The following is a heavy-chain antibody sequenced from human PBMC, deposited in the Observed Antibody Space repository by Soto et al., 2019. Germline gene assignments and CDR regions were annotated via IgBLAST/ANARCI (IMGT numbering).Heavy chain of an antibody. CDR3: ARFSTWFDT. CDR2: IYTSGSP. V-gene: IGHV4-4*07. J-gene: IGHJ5*02. Sequence: SETLSLTCTVSGDSISNYYWSWIRQPAGKGLEWIGRIYTSGSPNYNPSLKSRVTMSVDTSKNQFSLKVNTVTAADTAVYYCARFSTWFDTWAPCPLLIVSS. CDR1: GDSISNYY.